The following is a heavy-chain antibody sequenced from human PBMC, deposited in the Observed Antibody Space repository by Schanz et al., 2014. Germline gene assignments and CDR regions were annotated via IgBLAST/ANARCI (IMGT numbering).Heavy chain of an antibody. D-gene: IGHD3-10*01. CDR1: GFTFSSYG. V-gene: IGHV3-30*18. J-gene: IGHJ6*02. Sequence: QVHLVESGGGVVQPGRSLRLSCAASGFTFSSYGMHWVRQAPGKGLEWVAIISYDGSNKNYADSVKGRFTISRDNSKNTLYLQRNSLRSDDTAVYFCAKEMFSFGSRPGMDVWGQGTTVTVSS. CDR2: ISYDGSNK. CDR3: AKEMFSFGSRPGMDV.